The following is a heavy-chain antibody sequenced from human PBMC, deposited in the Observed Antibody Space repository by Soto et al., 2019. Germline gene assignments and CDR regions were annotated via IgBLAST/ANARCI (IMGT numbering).Heavy chain of an antibody. V-gene: IGHV4-59*01. CDR3: ARDRGGITVSSKPLGEWFDP. CDR2: IYYGGST. CDR1: GGSISSYY. D-gene: IGHD3-16*01. J-gene: IGHJ5*02. Sequence: SETLSLTCTVSGGSISSYYWSWIRQPPGKGLEWIGYIYYGGSTNYNPSLKSRVTISVDTPKNQFSLKLTSVTAADTAVYYCARDRGGITVSSKPLGEWFDPWGQGTLVTVSS.